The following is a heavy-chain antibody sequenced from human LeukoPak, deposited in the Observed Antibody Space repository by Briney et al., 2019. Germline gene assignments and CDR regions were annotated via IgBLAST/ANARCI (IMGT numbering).Heavy chain of an antibody. CDR3: ARPGSSWYGVDY. D-gene: IGHD6-13*01. CDR1: GYSISSGYY. J-gene: IGHJ4*02. V-gene: IGHV4-38-2*01. Sequence: PSETLSLTCAVSGYSISSGYYWGWIRQPPGKGLEWIGSIYHSGSTYYNPSLKSRVTISVDTSKNQFSLKLSSVTAADTDVYYCARPGSSWYGVDYWGQGTLVTVSS. CDR2: IYHSGST.